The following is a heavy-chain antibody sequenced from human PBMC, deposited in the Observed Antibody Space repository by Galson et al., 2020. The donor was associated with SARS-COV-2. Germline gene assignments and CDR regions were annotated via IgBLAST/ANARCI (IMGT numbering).Heavy chain of an antibody. D-gene: IGHD2-2*02. J-gene: IGHJ6*02. CDR3: ARGYCSSTSCYMHYYYGMDV. V-gene: IGHV3-20*01. CDR2: INWNGGST. Sequence: GGSLRLSCAASGFTLDDYGMSWVRQAPGKGLEWVSGINWNGGSTGYADSVKGRFTISRDNAKNSLYLQMNSLRAEDTALYHCARGYCSSTSCYMHYYYGMDVWGQGTTVTVSS. CDR1: GFTLDDYG.